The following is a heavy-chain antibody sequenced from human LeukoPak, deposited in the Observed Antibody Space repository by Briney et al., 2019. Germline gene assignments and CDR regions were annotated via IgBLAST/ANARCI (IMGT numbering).Heavy chain of an antibody. V-gene: IGHV1-2*02. Sequence: ASVKVSCKASGYTFTGYYMHWVRQAPGQGLEWMGWINPNSGGTNYAQKFQGRVTMTRDTSISTAYMELSRLRSDDTAVYYCARGRRIVVPAASQVDPWGQGTPVTVSS. J-gene: IGHJ5*02. CDR2: INPNSGGT. CDR3: ARGRRIVVPAASQVDP. CDR1: GYTFTGYY. D-gene: IGHD2-2*01.